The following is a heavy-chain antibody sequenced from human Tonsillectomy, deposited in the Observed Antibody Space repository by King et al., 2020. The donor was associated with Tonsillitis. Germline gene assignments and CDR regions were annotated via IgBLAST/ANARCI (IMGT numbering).Heavy chain of an antibody. CDR2: ISGSGGST. D-gene: IGHD3-9*01. Sequence: QLVQSGGGLVQPGGSLRLSCAASGFTFSSYAMSWVRQAPGKGLEWVSAISGSGGSTYYADSVKGRFTISRDNSKNTLYLQMNSLRAEDTAVYYCAKVPKKTTYYDILTGYYSALDYWGQGTLVTVSS. J-gene: IGHJ4*02. CDR3: AKVPKKTTYYDILTGYYSALDY. V-gene: IGHV3-23*04. CDR1: GFTFSSYA.